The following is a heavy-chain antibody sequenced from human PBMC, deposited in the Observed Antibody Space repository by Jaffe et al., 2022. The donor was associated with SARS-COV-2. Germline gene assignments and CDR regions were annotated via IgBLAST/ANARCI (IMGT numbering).Heavy chain of an antibody. J-gene: IGHJ6*03. Sequence: QLVESGGGWVQPGGSLRLSCAASGFTLSDYRMYWVRQAPGRGLEWVSYITRGGSTNYYADSLKGRITVSRDSGKNSLYLQLDNLRAEDTALYYCARDLGESSGYWSAYHYMDVWGKGITVAVSS. D-gene: IGHD3-22*01. CDR3: ARDLGESSGYWSAYHYMDV. V-gene: IGHV3-48*01. CDR1: GFTLSDYR. CDR2: ITRGGSTN.